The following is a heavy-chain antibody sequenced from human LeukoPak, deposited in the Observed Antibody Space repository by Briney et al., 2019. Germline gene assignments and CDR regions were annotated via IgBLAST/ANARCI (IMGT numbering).Heavy chain of an antibody. CDR2: IYTSGST. Sequence: SETLSLTCTVSGGSISSYYWSWIRQPAGKGLEWIGRIYTSGSTNYNPSLKSRVTISVDTSKNQFSLKLSSVTAADTAVYYCARGPGTLYYYYYGMDVWGQGTTVTVSS. CDR3: ARGPGTLYYYYYGMDV. V-gene: IGHV4-4*07. J-gene: IGHJ6*02. CDR1: GGSISSYY.